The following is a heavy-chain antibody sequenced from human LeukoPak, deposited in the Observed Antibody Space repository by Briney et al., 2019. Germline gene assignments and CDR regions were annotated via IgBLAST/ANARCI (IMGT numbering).Heavy chain of an antibody. V-gene: IGHV4-34*01. J-gene: IGHJ4*02. CDR3: VRGGGLKYYYDSSGYYPFDD. CDR1: GGSFSGYY. D-gene: IGHD3-22*01. Sequence: SETLSLTCAVYGGSFSGYYWSWIRQPPGNGLEWIGEINHSGSTNYNPSLKSRVTISVDTSKNQFSLKLSSVTAADTAVCYCVRGGGLKYYYDSSGYYPFDDWGQRTLVTVSS. CDR2: INHSGST.